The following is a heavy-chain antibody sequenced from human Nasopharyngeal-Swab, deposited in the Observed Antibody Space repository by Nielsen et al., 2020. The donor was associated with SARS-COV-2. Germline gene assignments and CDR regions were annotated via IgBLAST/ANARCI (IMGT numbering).Heavy chain of an antibody. CDR3: ARGKIVRNWFDP. Sequence: SETLSLTCAVYGGSFIGYYWSWIRQLPGKGLEWFGEFNHSGSTNYNPSLKSRVTISVDTTKNQFSLKLSSVTAADTAVYYCARGKIVRNWFDPWGQGTLVTVSS. D-gene: IGHD2/OR15-2a*01. CDR1: GGSFIGYY. CDR2: FNHSGST. V-gene: IGHV4-34*01. J-gene: IGHJ5*02.